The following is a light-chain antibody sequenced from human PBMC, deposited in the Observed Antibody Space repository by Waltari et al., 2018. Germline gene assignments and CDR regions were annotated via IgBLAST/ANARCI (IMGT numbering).Light chain of an antibody. CDR2: GAS. CDR1: QSVSRA. J-gene: IGKJ1*01. V-gene: IGKV3-20*01. CDR3: QHYVRLPAT. Sequence: EIVLTQSPGSLSWSPGGRVTASCRASQSVSRALAWYQQKPGQAPRLLIFGASNRAPGIPDRFSGSGSETDFSLTISRLEPEDFAVYYCQHYVRLPATFGRGTKVEIK.